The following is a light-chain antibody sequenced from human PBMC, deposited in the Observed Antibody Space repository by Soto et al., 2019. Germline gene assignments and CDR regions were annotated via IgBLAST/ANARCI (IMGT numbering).Light chain of an antibody. CDR1: SSNIGSRT. CDR3: ATWDDSLNAYV. Sequence: QSVLTQPPSASGTPGQRVTISCSGGSSNIGSRTVNWYQQLPGTAPKLLIYSNSQRPSGVPDRFSGSKSGTSASLAISELQSEDEADYHCATWDDSLNAYVFGTGTKLTVL. J-gene: IGLJ1*01. V-gene: IGLV1-44*01. CDR2: SNS.